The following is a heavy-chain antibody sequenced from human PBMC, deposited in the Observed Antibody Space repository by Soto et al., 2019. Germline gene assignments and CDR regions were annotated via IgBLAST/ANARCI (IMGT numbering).Heavy chain of an antibody. J-gene: IGHJ4*02. D-gene: IGHD5-12*01. Sequence: QVQLVESGGGVVQPGRSLRLSCAASGFTFSSYGMHWVRQAPGKGLEWVAVISYDGSNKYYADSVKGRFTISRDNSKKTLYLQMNSLRAEDTAVYYCAKGPMGPIVASYYFDYWGQGTLVTVSS. CDR2: ISYDGSNK. CDR3: AKGPMGPIVASYYFDY. V-gene: IGHV3-30*18. CDR1: GFTFSSYG.